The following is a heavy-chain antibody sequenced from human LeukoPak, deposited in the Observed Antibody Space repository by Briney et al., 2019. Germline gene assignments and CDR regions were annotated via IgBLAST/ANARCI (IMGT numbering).Heavy chain of an antibody. D-gene: IGHD6-19*01. CDR1: SGSISIRSYY. CDR2: IYYSGGN. V-gene: IGHV4-39*06. J-gene: IGHJ4*02. CDR3: TRGTDITEAGNY. Sequence: KPSATQSLARTVSSGSISIRSYYCGWIHRPRWKGLERIGSIYYSGGNHYNPSFKSPVNMSVDTSKNQFTLKLSSVTAADTAVYCCTRGTDITEAGNYWGQGTLVTVSS.